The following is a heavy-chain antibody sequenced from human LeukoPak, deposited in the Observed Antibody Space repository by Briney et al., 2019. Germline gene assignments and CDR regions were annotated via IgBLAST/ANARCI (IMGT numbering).Heavy chain of an antibody. V-gene: IGHV4-59*08. Sequence: SETLSLTCTVSGGSISSYYWSWIRQPPGRGLEWIGYIYYSGSTNYNPSLKSRVTLSVDTSKNQFSLKLSSVTAADTAVYYCARRVGATFDSAFDIWGQGTMVTVSS. D-gene: IGHD1-26*01. CDR3: ARRVGATFDSAFDI. CDR1: GGSISSYY. CDR2: IYYSGST. J-gene: IGHJ3*02.